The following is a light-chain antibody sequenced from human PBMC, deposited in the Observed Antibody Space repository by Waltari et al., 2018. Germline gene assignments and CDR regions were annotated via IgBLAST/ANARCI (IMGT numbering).Light chain of an antibody. V-gene: IGLV3-19*01. CDR1: SLRSYY. CDR3: NSRDSSGNHPVV. Sequence: SSELTQDPAVSVALGQTVRITCQGDSLRSYYASWYQQKLGQAPVLVIYGKNNRPSGIPDRFSGSSSGNTASLTITGAQAEDEADYYCNSRDSSGNHPVVFGGGT. J-gene: IGLJ2*01. CDR2: GKN.